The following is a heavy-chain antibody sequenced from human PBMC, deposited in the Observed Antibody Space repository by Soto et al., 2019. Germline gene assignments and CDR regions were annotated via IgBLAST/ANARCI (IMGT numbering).Heavy chain of an antibody. CDR2: INPNSGTT. V-gene: IGHV1-2*02. CDR3: ARAGIAAAGSGEYGMDV. J-gene: IGHJ6*02. D-gene: IGHD6-13*01. CDR1: GSTFTGHY. Sequence: QVRLVQSGDELKKPGASVKVSCKASGSTFTGHYIHWVRQAPGQGLEWMGWINPNSGTTKYAQKFQGRVTLTRETSITTAYMELNSLKSDDTAVYYCARAGIAAAGSGEYGMDVWGQGTTVIVSS.